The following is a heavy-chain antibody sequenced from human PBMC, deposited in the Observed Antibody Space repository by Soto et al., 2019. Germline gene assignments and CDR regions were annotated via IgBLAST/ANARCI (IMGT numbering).Heavy chain of an antibody. Sequence: ASVKVSCKASGGNFSSYAISWVRQAPGQGLEWMGGIIPIFGTANYAQKFQGRVPLTADVSTRTVYMELSRLRSEDTTVYYCARDTQPVYTATVTGSYYYYGMDVWGQGITGTVSS. CDR1: GGNFSSYA. J-gene: IGHJ6*02. CDR3: ARDTQPVYTATVTGSYYYYGMDV. D-gene: IGHD5-18*01. V-gene: IGHV1-69*13. CDR2: IIPIFGTA.